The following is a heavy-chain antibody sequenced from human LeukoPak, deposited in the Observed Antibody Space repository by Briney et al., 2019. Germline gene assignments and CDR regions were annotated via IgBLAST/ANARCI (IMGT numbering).Heavy chain of an antibody. CDR1: GGSISSYY. V-gene: IGHV4-4*07. Sequence: SETLSLTCTVSGGSISSYYWSWIRQPAGKGLEWIGRIYTSGSTNYNPSLKSRVTMSVDTSKNQFSLKLSSVTAADTAVYYCARDPPIQYSGYDYYYYYGMDVWGQGTTVTFSS. D-gene: IGHD5-12*01. J-gene: IGHJ6*02. CDR3: ARDPPIQYSGYDYYYYYGMDV. CDR2: IYTSGST.